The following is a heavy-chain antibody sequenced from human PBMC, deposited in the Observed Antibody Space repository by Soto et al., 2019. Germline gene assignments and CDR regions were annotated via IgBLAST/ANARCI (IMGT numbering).Heavy chain of an antibody. Sequence: PSVKVTCKASGYTFTTYYMHWVRQAPGQGLEWMGIINPSGGGTSYAQKFQGRVTMTIETSTSTVFMELSSLRSEDTAVYYCARALDGGSAFFYYFDYWGQGTLVPVSS. V-gene: IGHV1-46*01. D-gene: IGHD2-15*01. CDR2: INPSGGGT. CDR3: ARALDGGSAFFYYFDY. CDR1: GYTFTTYY. J-gene: IGHJ4*02.